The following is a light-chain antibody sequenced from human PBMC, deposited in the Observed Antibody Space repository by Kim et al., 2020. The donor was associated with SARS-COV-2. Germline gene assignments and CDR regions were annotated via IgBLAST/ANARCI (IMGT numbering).Light chain of an antibody. CDR1: KLGDKY. CDR3: QAWDSSTVV. Sequence: SYELTQPPSVSVSPGQTASITCSGAKLGDKYACWYQQKPGQSPVLVIYQDSKRPSGIPERFSGFNSGNTATLTISGTQAMDEADYYCQAWDSSTVVFGGG. J-gene: IGLJ2*01. CDR2: QDS. V-gene: IGLV3-1*01.